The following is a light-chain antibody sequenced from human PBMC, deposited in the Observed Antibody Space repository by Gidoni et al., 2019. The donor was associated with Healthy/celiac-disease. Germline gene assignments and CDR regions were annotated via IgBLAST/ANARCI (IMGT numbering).Light chain of an antibody. CDR2: GAS. V-gene: IGKV3-20*01. J-gene: IGKJ4*01. CDR3: QQYGSSST. Sequence: ELVLTQSPGILSLSPGERATRSCRASQSVSSSYLAWYQQKPGQAPRLLIYGASSRATGIPHRFSGSGSGTDFTLTISRLEPEDFAVYYCQQYGSSSTFGGGTKVEIK. CDR1: QSVSSSY.